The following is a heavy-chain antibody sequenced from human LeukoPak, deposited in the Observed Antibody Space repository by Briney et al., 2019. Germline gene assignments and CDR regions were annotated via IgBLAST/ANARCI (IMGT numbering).Heavy chain of an antibody. J-gene: IGHJ6*02. Sequence: PSETLSLTCTVSGGSISSNSYYWGWIRQPPGKGLEWIGSIYNSGSTYYNPSLKSRVTISVDTSKKQFSLKLSSVTAADTAVYYCATRDCTNGVCYNYYYGMDVWGQGTTVTVSS. D-gene: IGHD2-8*01. CDR3: ATRDCTNGVCYNYYYGMDV. CDR2: IYNSGST. CDR1: GGSISSNSYY. V-gene: IGHV4-39*01.